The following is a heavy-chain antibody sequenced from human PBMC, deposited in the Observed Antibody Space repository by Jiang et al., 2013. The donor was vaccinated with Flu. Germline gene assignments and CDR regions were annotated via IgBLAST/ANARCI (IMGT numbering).Heavy chain of an antibody. Sequence: PIFGTANYAQKFQGRVTITADESTSTAYMELSSLGSEDTAVYYCARNYGSGSYLPLIWGQGTLVTVSS. CDR2: PIFGTA. V-gene: IGHV1-69*01. D-gene: IGHD3-10*01. J-gene: IGHJ4*02. CDR3: ARNYGSGSYLPLI.